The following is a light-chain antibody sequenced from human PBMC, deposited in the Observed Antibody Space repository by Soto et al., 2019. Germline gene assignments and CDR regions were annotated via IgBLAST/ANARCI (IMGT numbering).Light chain of an antibody. CDR1: QSVSSNY. J-gene: IGKJ5*01. CDR3: QQYGYSPIT. V-gene: IGKV3-20*01. Sequence: EIVWTHSPGTLSLSPLERASLSFRSGQSVSSNYLAWYQQKPGQAPRLLIYAASSRATGIPDRFSGSGSGTDFTLTIDGLEPEDFVVYYCQQYGYSPITFGQGTRLEIK. CDR2: AAS.